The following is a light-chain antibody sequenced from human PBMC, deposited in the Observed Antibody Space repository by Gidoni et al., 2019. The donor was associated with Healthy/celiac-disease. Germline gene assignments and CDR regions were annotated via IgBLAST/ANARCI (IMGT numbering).Light chain of an antibody. Sequence: SYELTQHSAVSGSPGQTARITCSGDVLAKKYARWFQQKPGQAPVLGIYKDSERPSGIPERFSGSSSGTTVTLTISGAQVEDEADYYCYSAADNNLRVFGGGTKLTVL. J-gene: IGLJ3*02. V-gene: IGLV3-27*01. CDR1: VLAKKY. CDR2: KDS. CDR3: YSAADNNLRV.